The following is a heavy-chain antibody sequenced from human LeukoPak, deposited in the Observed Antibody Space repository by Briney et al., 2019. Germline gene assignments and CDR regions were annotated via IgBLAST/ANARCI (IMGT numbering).Heavy chain of an antibody. Sequence: SETLSLTCTVSGGSISSYYWSWIRQPPGKGLEWIGYIYYSGSTNYNPSLKSRVTISVDTSKNQFSLKLSSVTAADTAVYYCAREVRGDAFDIWGQGTMVTGSS. J-gene: IGHJ3*02. CDR3: AREVRGDAFDI. CDR1: GGSISSYY. V-gene: IGHV4-59*01. CDR2: IYYSGST. D-gene: IGHD3-16*01.